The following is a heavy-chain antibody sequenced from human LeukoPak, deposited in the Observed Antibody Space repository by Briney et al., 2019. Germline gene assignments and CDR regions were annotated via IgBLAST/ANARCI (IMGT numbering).Heavy chain of an antibody. CDR3: TRVPIRTVTMVIVVRGHDAFDI. CDR2: IRAKAYGGTT. CDR1: GFSFGDYA. V-gene: IGHV3-49*03. J-gene: IGHJ3*02. Sequence: GRSLRLSCTASGFSFGDYAMTWFRQAPGKGLEWVGFIRAKAYGGTTEYAESVRGRFTISRDDSKSIAYLQMNSLQTEDTAVYFCTRVPIRTVTMVIVVRGHDAFDIWGQGTMVTVSS. D-gene: IGHD3-22*01.